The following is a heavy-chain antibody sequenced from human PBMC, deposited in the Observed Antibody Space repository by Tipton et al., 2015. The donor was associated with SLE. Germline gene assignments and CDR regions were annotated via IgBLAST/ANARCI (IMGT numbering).Heavy chain of an antibody. V-gene: IGHV4-61*02. CDR3: ARGEGGSYFDY. CDR2: IYTSGST. J-gene: IGHJ4*02. CDR1: GGSNSSGSYY. Sequence: TLSLTCTVSGGSNSSGSYYWSWIRQPAGKGLEWIGRIYTSGSTNYNPSLKSRVTISVDTSKNQFSLKLSSVTAADTAVYYCARGEGGSYFDYWGQGTLVTVSS. D-gene: IGHD1-26*01.